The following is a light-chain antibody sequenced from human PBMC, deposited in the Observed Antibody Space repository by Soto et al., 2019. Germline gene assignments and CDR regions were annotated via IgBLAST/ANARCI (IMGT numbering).Light chain of an antibody. Sequence: VVMTQSPATLSVSPGERATLSCRASRGISSYLAWYQQKPGQAPRLLIYDASNRATGIPARFSGSGSGTDFTLTISSLEPEDFAVYYCQQRSNWPPITFGQGTRLENK. V-gene: IGKV3-11*01. J-gene: IGKJ5*01. CDR3: QQRSNWPPIT. CDR1: RGISSY. CDR2: DAS.